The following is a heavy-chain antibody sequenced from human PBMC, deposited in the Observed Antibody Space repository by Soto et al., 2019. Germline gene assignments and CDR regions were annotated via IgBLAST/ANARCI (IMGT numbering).Heavy chain of an antibody. Sequence: GGSLRLSCAASGFTFSSYWMSWVRQAPGKGLEWVANIKQDGSEKYYVDSVKGRFTISRDNAKNSLYLQMNSLRAEDTAVYYCAREYDFWSGKQDCGMDVWGQGTTVTVSS. CDR1: GFTFSSYW. CDR2: IKQDGSEK. CDR3: AREYDFWSGKQDCGMDV. V-gene: IGHV3-7*03. J-gene: IGHJ6*02. D-gene: IGHD3-3*01.